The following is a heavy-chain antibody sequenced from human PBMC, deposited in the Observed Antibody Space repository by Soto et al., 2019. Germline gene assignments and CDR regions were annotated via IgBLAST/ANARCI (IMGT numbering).Heavy chain of an antibody. D-gene: IGHD5-18*01. CDR3: ARDPGYSYGPPDY. CDR2: ISSSSTI. J-gene: IGHJ4*02. V-gene: IGHV3-48*02. Sequence: GGSLRLSCAASEFISSYSMNWVRQAPGKGLEWVSSISSSSTIYYADSVKGRFTISRDNAKNSLYLQMNSLRDEDTAVYYCARDPGYSYGPPDYWGQGTLVTVSS. CDR1: EFISSYS.